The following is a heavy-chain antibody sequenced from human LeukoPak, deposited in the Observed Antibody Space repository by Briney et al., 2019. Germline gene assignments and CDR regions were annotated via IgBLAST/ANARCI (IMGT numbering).Heavy chain of an antibody. CDR3: ARGWEGMISILKPFDY. J-gene: IGHJ4*02. V-gene: IGHV4-31*03. Sequence: PSETLSLTCTVSGGSISSGGYYWSWIRQHPGKGLEWIGYIYYSGSTYYNPSLKSRVTISVDTSKNQFSLKLSSVTAADTAVYYCARGWEGMISILKPFDYWGQGTLVTVSS. D-gene: IGHD1-26*01. CDR2: IYYSGST. CDR1: GGSISSGGYY.